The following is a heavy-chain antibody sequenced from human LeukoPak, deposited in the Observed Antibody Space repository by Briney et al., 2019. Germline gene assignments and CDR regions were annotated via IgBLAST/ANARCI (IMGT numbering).Heavy chain of an antibody. Sequence: GGSLRLSCAASGFTLTTYAMSWVRQAPGKGLEWVSAISGSGGTTYYADSVKGRFTISRDNSKNTLYLQMNSLRAEDTAVYYCATNMLSNIVVVITATDYWGQGTLVTVSS. CDR2: ISGSGGTT. V-gene: IGHV3-23*01. CDR1: GFTLTTYA. J-gene: IGHJ4*02. CDR3: ATNMLSNIVVVITATDY. D-gene: IGHD2-15*01.